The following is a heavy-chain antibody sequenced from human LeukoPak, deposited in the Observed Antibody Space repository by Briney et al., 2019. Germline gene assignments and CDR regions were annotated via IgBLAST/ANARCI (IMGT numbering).Heavy chain of an antibody. CDR1: GYTFPSYW. CDR3: ARLGYCSGGTCYKSYFDY. D-gene: IGHD2-15*01. Sequence: HGESLKISCKGSGYTFPSYWIAWVRQMPGKGLEWMGVIYVGGSDTRYSPSFQGQVTISADKSTSTAYLQWGSLKASDTAMYYCARLGYCSGGTCYKSYFDYWGQGTLVTVSS. CDR2: IYVGGSDT. V-gene: IGHV5-51*01. J-gene: IGHJ4*02.